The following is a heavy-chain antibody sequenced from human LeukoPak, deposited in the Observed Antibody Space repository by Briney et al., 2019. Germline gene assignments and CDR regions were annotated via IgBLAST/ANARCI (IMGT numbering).Heavy chain of an antibody. J-gene: IGHJ4*02. D-gene: IGHD6-19*01. V-gene: IGHV4-34*01. CDR3: ARGSKWLGTAYFDY. CDR1: GGSFSGYY. Sequence: PSETLSLTCAVYGGSFSGYYWSWIRQPPGKGLEWIGEINHSGSTNYNPSLKSRVTISVDTSKNQFSLKLSSVTAADTAVYYCARGSKWLGTAYFDYWGQGTLVTVSS. CDR2: INHSGST.